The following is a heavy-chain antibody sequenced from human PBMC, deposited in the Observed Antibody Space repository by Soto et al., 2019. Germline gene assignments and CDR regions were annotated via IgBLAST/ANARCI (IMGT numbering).Heavy chain of an antibody. CDR3: AVAVAGPTAIGY. J-gene: IGHJ4*02. CDR1: GFTFSSYW. CDR2: INSDGSST. V-gene: IGHV3-74*01. D-gene: IGHD6-19*01. Sequence: EVQLVESGGGLVQPGGSLRLSCAASGFTFSSYWMHWVRQAPGKGLVWVSRINSDGSSTSYADYVKGRFTISRDNAKNTLYLQMNSLRAEDTAVYYGAVAVAGPTAIGYWGQGTLVTVSS.